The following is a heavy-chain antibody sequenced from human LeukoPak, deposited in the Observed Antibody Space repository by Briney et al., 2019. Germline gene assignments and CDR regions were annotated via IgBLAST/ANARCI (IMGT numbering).Heavy chain of an antibody. Sequence: SETLSLTCSVSGDSISSYYWSWIRQPPGKGLEWIGYVYYSGSANYSPSLKGRVTISVDTSKNQFSLKLSSVTAADTAVYYCARERRSGSYYYFDYWGQGTLVTVSS. CDR3: ARERRSGSYYYFDY. D-gene: IGHD1-26*01. J-gene: IGHJ4*02. V-gene: IGHV4-59*01. CDR2: VYYSGSA. CDR1: GDSISSYY.